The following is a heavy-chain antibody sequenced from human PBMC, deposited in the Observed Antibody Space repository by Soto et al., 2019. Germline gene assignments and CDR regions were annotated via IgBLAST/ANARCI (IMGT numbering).Heavy chain of an antibody. D-gene: IGHD3-3*01. CDR2: IWYDGSNK. J-gene: IGHJ6*02. CDR3: ARVQIGRYYYYGMDV. Sequence: PGGSLRLSCAASGFTFSSYGMHWVRQAPGKGLEWVAVIWYDGSNKYYADSVKGRFTISRDNSKNTLYLQMNSLRAEDTAVYYCARVQIGRYYYYGMDVWGQGTTVTVSS. V-gene: IGHV3-30*19. CDR1: GFTFSSYG.